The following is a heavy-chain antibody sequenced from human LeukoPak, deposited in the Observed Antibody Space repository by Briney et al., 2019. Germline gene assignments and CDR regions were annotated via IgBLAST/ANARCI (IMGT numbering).Heavy chain of an antibody. D-gene: IGHD2-15*01. V-gene: IGHV1-8*01. Sequence: ASVKVSCKASGYTFTSYDINWVRQATVQGLEWMGWMNPNSGNTGYAQKFQGRVTMTRNTSISTAYMELSSLRSEDTAVYYCARGSVVVVAANVYWGQGTLVTVSS. CDR3: ARGSVVVVAANVY. J-gene: IGHJ4*02. CDR1: GYTFTSYD. CDR2: MNPNSGNT.